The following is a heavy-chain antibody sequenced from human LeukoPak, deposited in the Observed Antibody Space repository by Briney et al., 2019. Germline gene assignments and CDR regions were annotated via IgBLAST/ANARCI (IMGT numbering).Heavy chain of an antibody. J-gene: IGHJ4*02. V-gene: IGHV1-2*02. D-gene: IGHD5-12*01. Sequence: ASVKVSCKASEYTFTGYYIHWVRQAPGQGLEWMGWINPNSGGTNYAQKFQGRVTMTRDTSISTAYMELSRLRSDDTAVYYCARDSGYEHHLADYWGQGTLVTVSS. CDR1: EYTFTGYY. CDR3: ARDSGYEHHLADY. CDR2: INPNSGGT.